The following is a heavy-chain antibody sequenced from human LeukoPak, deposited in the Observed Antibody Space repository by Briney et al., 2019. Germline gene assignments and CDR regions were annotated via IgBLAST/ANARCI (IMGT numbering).Heavy chain of an antibody. J-gene: IGHJ4*02. CDR3: ARDSTPYDSSGYCYDY. V-gene: IGHV3-21*01. D-gene: IGHD3-22*01. Sequence: GGSLRLSCAASGFTFSAYSMNWVRQAPGKGLEWVSSISTGSSYIYYADSVKGRFTISRENAKDSLYLQMNSLRAEDTAVYYCARDSTPYDSSGYCYDYWGQGTLVTVSS. CDR2: ISTGSSYI. CDR1: GFTFSAYS.